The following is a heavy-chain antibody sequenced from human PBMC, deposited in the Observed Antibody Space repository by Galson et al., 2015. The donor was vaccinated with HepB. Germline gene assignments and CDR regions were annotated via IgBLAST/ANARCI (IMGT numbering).Heavy chain of an antibody. CDR2: INWDGVLI. CDR3: ARAPKGWGPSDY. J-gene: IGHJ4*02. Sequence: SLRLSCAASGFTFDDYAIHWVRQVPGKGLEWVSGINWDGVLINYPDSVNGRFTVPRDNVKNCLYPQMNDLRPEDTALYFCARAPKGWGPSDYWGQGTLVTVSS. D-gene: IGHD3-16*01. CDR1: GFTFDDYA. V-gene: IGHV3-9*01.